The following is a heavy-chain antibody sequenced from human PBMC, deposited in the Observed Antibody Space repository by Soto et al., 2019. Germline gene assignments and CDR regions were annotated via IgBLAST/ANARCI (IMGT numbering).Heavy chain of an antibody. CDR3: ARAFGGYYDP. D-gene: IGHD3-3*01. CDR1: GDSISSGDYY. Sequence: SETLSLTCTVSGDSISSGDYYWSWIRQPPGKGLEWIGYIYYSGSTYYNPSLKSRVTISVDTSKNQFSLKLSSVTAADTAVYYCARAFGGYYDPWGQATLVTVSS. J-gene: IGHJ5*02. CDR2: IYYSGST. V-gene: IGHV4-30-4*01.